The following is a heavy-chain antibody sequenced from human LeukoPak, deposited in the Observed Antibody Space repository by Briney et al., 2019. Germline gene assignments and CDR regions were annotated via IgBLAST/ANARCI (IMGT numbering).Heavy chain of an antibody. J-gene: IGHJ5*02. CDR2: IYSGGST. CDR3: ARESITMVRGVMRENWFDP. Sequence: GGSLRLSCAASGFTVSSNYMSWVRQAPGKGLEWVSVIYSGGSTYYADSVKGRFTISRDNSKNTLYLQMNSLRAEDTAVYYCARESITMVRGVMRENWFDPWGQGTLVTVSS. V-gene: IGHV3-66*01. D-gene: IGHD3-10*01. CDR1: GFTVSSNY.